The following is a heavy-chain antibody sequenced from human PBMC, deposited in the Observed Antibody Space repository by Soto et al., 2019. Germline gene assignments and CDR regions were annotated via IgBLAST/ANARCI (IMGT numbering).Heavy chain of an antibody. CDR2: IYHSGST. V-gene: IGHV4-4*02. D-gene: IGHD3-22*01. CDR1: GGSISSSNW. Sequence: PSETLSLTCAVSGGSISSSNWWSWVRQPPGKGLEWIGEIYHSGSTNYNPTLKSRVTISVDKSKNQFSLKLRTVTAADTAVYYCARVCYYDSSGLDYWGQGTLVTVS. J-gene: IGHJ4*02. CDR3: ARVCYYDSSGLDY.